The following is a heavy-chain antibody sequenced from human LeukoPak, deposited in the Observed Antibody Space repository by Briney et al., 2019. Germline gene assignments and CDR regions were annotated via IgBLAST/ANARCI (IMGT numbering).Heavy chain of an antibody. V-gene: IGHV1-69*13. J-gene: IGHJ4*02. Sequence: SVKVSCKASGGTFSSYAISWVRQAPGQGLEWMGGIIPIFGTANYAQKFQGRVTITADESTSTAYMELSSLRSEDTAVYYCAIEYSSSSRFQDYWGQGTLVTVSS. CDR3: AIEYSSSSRFQDY. CDR1: GGTFSSYA. CDR2: IIPIFGTA. D-gene: IGHD6-6*01.